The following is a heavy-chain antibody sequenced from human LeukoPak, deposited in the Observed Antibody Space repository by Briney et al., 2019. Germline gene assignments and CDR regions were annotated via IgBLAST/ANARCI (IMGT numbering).Heavy chain of an antibody. V-gene: IGHV4-39*01. CDR1: GGSISSYY. CDR3: ARRPVDYSSSDHAFEI. Sequence: SETLSLTCTVSGGSISSYYWGWIRQPPGEGLEWIGNIYYSGTTHYNPSLKSRVTISVDTSKNQFSLKLSSVTAADTAVYYCARRPVDYSSSDHAFEIWGQGTMVTVSS. J-gene: IGHJ3*02. CDR2: IYYSGTT. D-gene: IGHD6-6*01.